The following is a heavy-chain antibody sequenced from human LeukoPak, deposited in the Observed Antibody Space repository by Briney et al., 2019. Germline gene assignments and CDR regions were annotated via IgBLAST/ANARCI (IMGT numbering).Heavy chain of an antibody. CDR3: ARSRSMVYYYCYMDV. J-gene: IGHJ6*03. V-gene: IGHV1-69*05. Sequence: ASVKVSCKASGGTFSSYAISWVRQAPGQELEWMGGIIPIFGTANYAQKFQGRVTITTDESTSTAYMELSSLRSEDTAVYYCARSRSMVYYYCYMDVWGKGTTVTVSS. CDR1: GGTFSSYA. CDR2: IIPIFGTA. D-gene: IGHD3-10*01.